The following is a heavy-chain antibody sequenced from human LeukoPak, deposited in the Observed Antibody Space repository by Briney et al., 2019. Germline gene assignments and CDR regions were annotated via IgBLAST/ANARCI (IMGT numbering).Heavy chain of an antibody. CDR3: ARDRRIVVVSAARGYYYGMDV. CDR2: INPSGGST. D-gene: IGHD2-2*01. V-gene: IGHV1-46*01. J-gene: IGHJ6*02. Sequence: ASVKVSCKASGYTFTSYYMHWVRQAPGQGLEWMGIINPSGGSTSYAQKFQGRVTMTRDTSTSTVYMELSSLRSEDTPVYYCARDRRIVVVSAARGYYYGMDVWGQGTTVTVSS. CDR1: GYTFTSYY.